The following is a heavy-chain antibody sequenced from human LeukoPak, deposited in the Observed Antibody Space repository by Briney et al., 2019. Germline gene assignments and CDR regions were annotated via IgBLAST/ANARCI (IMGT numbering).Heavy chain of an antibody. D-gene: IGHD1-1*01. V-gene: IGHV3-49*03. Sequence: GGSLRLSCTASGFTFGDYAMSWIRQYPGKGLEWVGFIRSKAYGETADYAASVKGRFTISRDDSKAIAYLQMNSLKTEDTAVYHCTRDRGAYNLYDYWGQGTLVTVSS. CDR1: GFTFGDYA. CDR2: IRSKAYGETA. CDR3: TRDRGAYNLYDY. J-gene: IGHJ4*02.